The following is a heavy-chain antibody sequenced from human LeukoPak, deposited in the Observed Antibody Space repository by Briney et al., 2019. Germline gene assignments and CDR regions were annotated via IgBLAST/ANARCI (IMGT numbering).Heavy chain of an antibody. CDR2: IKQDGSET. V-gene: IGHV3-7*01. D-gene: IGHD3-3*01. J-gene: IGHJ4*02. Sequence: GGSLRLSCAASGYIQYNQWTRWVRRAPGKGLEWVANIKQDGSETYYVDSVRGRFTISRDNAKKALYLQMNSLRAEDTAVYYCARDFWGAYRVDYFDYWGQGTLVTVSS. CDR3: ARDFWGAYRVDYFDY. CDR1: GYIQYNQW.